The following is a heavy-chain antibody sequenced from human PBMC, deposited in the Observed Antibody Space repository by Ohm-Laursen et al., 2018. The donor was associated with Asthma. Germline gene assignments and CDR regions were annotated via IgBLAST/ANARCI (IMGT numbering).Heavy chain of an antibody. J-gene: IGHJ6*02. CDR1: GFIFSSYS. CDR3: AKDMGSYRNYGMDV. D-gene: IGHD4-11*01. Sequence: SLRLSCSASGFIFSSYSMNWVRQAQGKGLEWVSYISSSSSTIYYADSVKGRFTISRDKSKNTLYLQMNSLRAEDTALYYCAKDMGSYRNYGMDVWGQGTTVTVSS. V-gene: IGHV3-48*01. CDR2: ISSSSSTI.